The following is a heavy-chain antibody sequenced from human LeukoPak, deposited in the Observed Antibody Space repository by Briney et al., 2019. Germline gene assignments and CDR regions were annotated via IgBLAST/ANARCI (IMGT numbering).Heavy chain of an antibody. CDR2: IIPIFGTA. CDR3: ASIFSSTSDSYYYYYYMDV. J-gene: IGHJ6*03. D-gene: IGHD2-2*01. CDR1: GGTFSSYA. Sequence: SVKVSCKASGGTFSSYAIIWVRQAPGQGLEWMGRIIPIFGTANYAQKFRGRVTITADESTSTAYMELSSLRSEDTAVYYCASIFSSTSDSYYYYYYMDVWGKGTTVTVSS. V-gene: IGHV1-69*15.